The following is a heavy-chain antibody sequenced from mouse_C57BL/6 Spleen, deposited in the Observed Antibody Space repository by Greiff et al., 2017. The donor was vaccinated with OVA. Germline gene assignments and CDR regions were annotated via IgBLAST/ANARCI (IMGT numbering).Heavy chain of an antibody. D-gene: IGHD1-1*01. Sequence: EVKLVESGGGLVKPGGSLKLSCAASGFTFSDYGMHWVRQAPEKGLEWVAYISSGSSTIYYADTVKGRFTISRDNAKNTLFLQMTSLRSEDTAMYYCARAFYYGSRGFAYWGQGTLVTVSA. V-gene: IGHV5-17*01. CDR3: ARAFYYGSRGFAY. CDR2: ISSGSSTI. CDR1: GFTFSDYG. J-gene: IGHJ3*01.